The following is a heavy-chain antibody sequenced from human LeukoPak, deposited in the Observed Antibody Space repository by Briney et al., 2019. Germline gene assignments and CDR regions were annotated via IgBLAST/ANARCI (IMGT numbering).Heavy chain of an antibody. D-gene: IGHD2-15*01. CDR2: INHSGST. V-gene: IGHV4-39*07. Sequence: SETLSLTCTVSGGSISSSSYYWSWIRQPPGKGLEWIGEINHSGSTNYTPSLKSRVTISVDTSKNQFSLKLSSVTAADTAVYYCAGTYCSGGSCYRRTGNWFDPWGQGTLVTVSS. J-gene: IGHJ5*02. CDR1: GGSISSSSYY. CDR3: AGTYCSGGSCYRRTGNWFDP.